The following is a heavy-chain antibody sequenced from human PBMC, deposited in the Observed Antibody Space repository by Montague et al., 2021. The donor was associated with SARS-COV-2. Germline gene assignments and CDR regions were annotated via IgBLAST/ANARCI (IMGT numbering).Heavy chain of an antibody. CDR1: GGSIDRLF. Sequence: SETLSLTCTVSGGSIDRLFWSWIRQTPGKGLEWIAYIFDSGNSNYNPSLKSRVSTSVDTSKNQFSPNLTSVTAADTAVYYCARRLMGDLVADWFFDVWGRGTLVTVSS. J-gene: IGHJ2*01. D-gene: IGHD5-12*01. CDR2: IFDSGNS. CDR3: ARRLMGDLVADWFFDV. V-gene: IGHV4-59*08.